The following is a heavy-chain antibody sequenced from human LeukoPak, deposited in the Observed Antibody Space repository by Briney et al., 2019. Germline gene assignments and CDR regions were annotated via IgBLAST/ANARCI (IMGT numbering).Heavy chain of an antibody. CDR3: ARGLIVLRDYMDV. D-gene: IGHD6-6*01. J-gene: IGHJ6*03. CDR2: IYTSGST. CDR1: GGSINSGSYY. Sequence: SETLSLTCTVSGGSINSGSYYWSWIRQPPGKGLEWIGRIYTSGSTNYNPSLKSRATISVDTSKNQFSLKLSSVTAADTAVYYCARGLIVLRDYMDVWGKGTTVTVSS. V-gene: IGHV4-61*02.